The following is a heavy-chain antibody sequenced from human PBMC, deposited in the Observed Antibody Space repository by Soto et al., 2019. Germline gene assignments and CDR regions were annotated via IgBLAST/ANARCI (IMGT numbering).Heavy chain of an antibody. D-gene: IGHD3-10*01. J-gene: IGHJ5*02. V-gene: IGHV3-21*01. CDR2: ISSSSSYI. CDR1: GFTFSSYS. Sequence: EVQLVESGGGLVKPGGSLRLSCAASGFTFSSYSMNWVRQAPGKGLEWVSSISSSSSYIYYADSVKGRFTISRDNAKNSLYLQMNSLRAEDTAVYYCARDAPRDNYYGSGSLRGRFDPWGQGTLVTVSS. CDR3: ARDAPRDNYYGSGSLRGRFDP.